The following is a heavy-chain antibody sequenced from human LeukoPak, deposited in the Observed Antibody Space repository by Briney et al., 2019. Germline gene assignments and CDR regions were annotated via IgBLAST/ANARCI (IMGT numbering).Heavy chain of an antibody. CDR1: GFTFSRYA. CDR3: AKGRDYDYYYGMDV. V-gene: IGHV3-23*01. CDR2: ISGSSGST. J-gene: IGHJ6*02. Sequence: GGSLRLSCAASGFTFSRYAMSWVRQAPGKGLEWVSGISGSSGSTYYADSVKGRFTISRDKSNNTLYMQMNSLRAEDTAVYYCAKGRDYDYYYGMDVWGQGTTVTVSS.